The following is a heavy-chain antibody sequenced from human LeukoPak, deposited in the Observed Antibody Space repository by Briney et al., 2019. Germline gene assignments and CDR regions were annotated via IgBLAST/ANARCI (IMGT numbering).Heavy chain of an antibody. CDR3: AREVFGGPPGVEARAAKCDH. V-gene: IGHV1-18*01. CDR1: GYTFTNFG. Sequence: ASVKVSCKASGYTFTNFGINWVRQAPGQGLEWMGWISPYNDNTKYAQNLQGRVTMTTDTSTSTAYMQLKSLRSDDTAMYYCAREVFGGPPGVEARAAKCDHWGQGALVIVSS. J-gene: IGHJ4*02. D-gene: IGHD3-16*01. CDR2: ISPYNDNT.